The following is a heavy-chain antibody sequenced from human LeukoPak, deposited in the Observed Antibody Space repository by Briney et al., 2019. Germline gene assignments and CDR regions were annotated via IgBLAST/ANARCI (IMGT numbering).Heavy chain of an antibody. CDR1: GFTFSDYY. V-gene: IGHV3-11*04. D-gene: IGHD2-21*02. Sequence: GGSLRLSXAASGFTFSDYYMSWISQAPGKGLEWVSYISSSGSTIYYADSVKGRFTISRDNAKNSLYLQMNSLRAEDTAVYYCATLRVTHFDYWGQGTLVTVSS. J-gene: IGHJ4*02. CDR2: ISSSGSTI. CDR3: ATLRVTHFDY.